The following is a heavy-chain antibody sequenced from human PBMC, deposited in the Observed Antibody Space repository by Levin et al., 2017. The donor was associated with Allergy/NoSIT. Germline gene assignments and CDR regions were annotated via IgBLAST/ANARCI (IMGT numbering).Heavy chain of an antibody. CDR3: ARIEEPGILAAAGDAFDI. Sequence: ASGPTLVKPTETLTLTCTVSGFSLSNARMGVSWIRQPPGKALEWLAHIFSNDEKSYSTSLKSRLTISKDTSKSQVVLTMTNMDPVDTATYYCARIEEPGILAAAGDAFDIWGQGTMVTVSS. CDR1: GFSLSNARMG. J-gene: IGHJ3*02. V-gene: IGHV2-26*01. CDR2: IFSNDEK. D-gene: IGHD6-13*01.